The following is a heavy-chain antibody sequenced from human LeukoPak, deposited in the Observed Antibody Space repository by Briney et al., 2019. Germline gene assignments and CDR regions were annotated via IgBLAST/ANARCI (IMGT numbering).Heavy chain of an antibody. Sequence: SETLSLTCTVSGGSITSYYWSWIRQAAGKGLEWIGRICTSGSTNYNPSLKSRVTMSVDTSKNQFSLKLSSVTAADTAVYYCARSGGSGTYYDGSFDYWGQGTLVTVSS. CDR3: ARSGGSGTYYDGSFDY. CDR2: ICTSGST. V-gene: IGHV4-4*07. J-gene: IGHJ4*02. CDR1: GGSITSYY. D-gene: IGHD1-26*01.